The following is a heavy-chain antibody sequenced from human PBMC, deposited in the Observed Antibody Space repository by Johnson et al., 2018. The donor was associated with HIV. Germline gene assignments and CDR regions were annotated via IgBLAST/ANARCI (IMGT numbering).Heavy chain of an antibody. CDR3: ARDRRGHLSWSSDAFDI. CDR2: ISWNGANR. V-gene: IGHV3-9*01. D-gene: IGHD6-13*01. Sequence: LVESGGGLVQPGRSLRLSCAASGFTFDDYALHWIRQAPGKGLEWVSGISWNGANRGYADSVKGRFTISRDNAKNSLYLQMNSLRAEDTAVYYCARDRRGHLSWSSDAFDIWGQGTMVTVSS. CDR1: GFTFDDYA. J-gene: IGHJ3*02.